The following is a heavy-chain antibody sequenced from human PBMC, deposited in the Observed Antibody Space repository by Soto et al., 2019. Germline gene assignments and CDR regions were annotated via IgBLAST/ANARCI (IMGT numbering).Heavy chain of an antibody. CDR2: IIPIFGTA. J-gene: IGHJ4*02. D-gene: IGHD6-6*01. V-gene: IGHV1-69*13. CDR3: ARDPEYSRSEYAY. CDR1: GGTFSSYA. Sequence: SVKVSCKASGGTFSSYAISWVRQAPGQGLEWMGGIIPIFGTANYAQKFQGRVTITADESTSTAYVELSSLRSEDTAVYYCARDPEYSRSEYAYWGQGTLVTVSS.